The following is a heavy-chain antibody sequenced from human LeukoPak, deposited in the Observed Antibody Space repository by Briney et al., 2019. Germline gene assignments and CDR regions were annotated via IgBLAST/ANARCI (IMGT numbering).Heavy chain of an antibody. CDR2: ISYDGSNK. D-gene: IGHD5-12*01. J-gene: IGHJ5*02. CDR3: AKDLQVATPLGANWFDP. Sequence: GGSLRLSCAASGFTFSSYGMHWVRQAPGKGLEWVAVISYDGSNKYYADSVKGRFTISRDNSKNTLYLQMNSLRAEDTAVYYCAKDLQVATPLGANWFDPWGREPWSPSPQ. CDR1: GFTFSSYG. V-gene: IGHV3-30*18.